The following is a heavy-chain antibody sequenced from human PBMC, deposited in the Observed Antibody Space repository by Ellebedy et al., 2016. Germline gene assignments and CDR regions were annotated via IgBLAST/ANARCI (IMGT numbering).Heavy chain of an antibody. V-gene: IGHV4-34*01. CDR2: INHSGST. CDR3: ARGLIPYYFDY. CDR1: GGSFSGYY. Sequence: SETLSLXCAVYGGSFSGYYWSWIRQPPGKGLEWIGEINHSGSTNYNPSLKSRVTISVDTSKNQFSLKLSSVTAADTAVYYCARGLIPYYFDYWGQGTLVTVSS. J-gene: IGHJ4*02.